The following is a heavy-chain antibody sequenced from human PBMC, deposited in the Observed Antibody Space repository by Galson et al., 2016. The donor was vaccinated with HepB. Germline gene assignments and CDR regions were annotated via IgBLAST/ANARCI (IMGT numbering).Heavy chain of an antibody. V-gene: IGHV3-30*18. D-gene: IGHD1-26*01. CDR3: AKGALQGGYYGFDV. Sequence: SLRLSCAASGFSNYGMHWVRQAPGKGLEWVAVISYDGNKKFYAASVRGRFTISRDNSKNTLYLQMNSLRAEDTAVYYCAKGALQGGYYGFDVWGQGTTVTVSS. CDR1: GFSNYG. CDR2: ISYDGNKK. J-gene: IGHJ6*02.